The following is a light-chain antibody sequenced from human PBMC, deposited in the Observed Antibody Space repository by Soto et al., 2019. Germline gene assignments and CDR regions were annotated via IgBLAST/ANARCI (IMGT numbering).Light chain of an antibody. CDR2: WAS. Sequence: DIVMTQSPDSLAVSLGERATINCKSSQSVLYSSNNKNYLAWYQQKPGQPPKLLIYWASTRQSGVTDRFSGSGSGTDFTLTISSLQAEDVAVYYCQQYYGSTWTFGQGTKVEIK. J-gene: IGKJ1*01. CDR1: QSVLYSSNNKNY. V-gene: IGKV4-1*01. CDR3: QQYYGSTWT.